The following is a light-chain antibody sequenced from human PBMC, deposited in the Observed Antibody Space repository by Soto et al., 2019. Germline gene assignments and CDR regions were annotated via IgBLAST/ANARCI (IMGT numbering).Light chain of an antibody. Sequence: EIVLKQSPSSLSLSPGERATLSCGASQSVDTYLAWYQQKPGQAPRLLIYDASDRAPGIPARFSGSGAGTDFTLTISSLQSEDFAVYYCQQYNNWPRTFGQGTKVDIK. V-gene: IGKV3-11*01. J-gene: IGKJ1*01. CDR1: QSVDTY. CDR3: QQYNNWPRT. CDR2: DAS.